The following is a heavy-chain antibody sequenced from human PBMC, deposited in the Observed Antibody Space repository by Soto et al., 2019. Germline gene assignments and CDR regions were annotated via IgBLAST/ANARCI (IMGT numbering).Heavy chain of an antibody. CDR1: GFTFSSYA. Sequence: GGSLRLSCAASGFTFSSYAMRWVHQAPGKGLEWVAVISYDGSNKYYADSVKGRFTISRDNSKNTLYLQMNSLRAEDTAVYYCARGLYGYYYYGMDVWGQGTTVTVSS. V-gene: IGHV3-30-3*01. J-gene: IGHJ6*02. D-gene: IGHD2-8*01. CDR3: ARGLYGYYYYGMDV. CDR2: ISYDGSNK.